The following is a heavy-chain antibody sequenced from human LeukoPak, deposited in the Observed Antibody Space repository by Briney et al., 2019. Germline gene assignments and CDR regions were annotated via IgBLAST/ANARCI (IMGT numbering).Heavy chain of an antibody. CDR1: GFTFSSYG. V-gene: IGHV3-30*18. Sequence: GGSLRLSCAASGFTFSSYGMHWVRQAPGKGLEWVAVVSYDGSNKYYADSVKGRFTISRDNSKNTLYLQMNSLRAEDTAVYYCAKEEGPYGSGSYPEDYWGQGTLVTVSS. D-gene: IGHD3-10*01. CDR3: AKEEGPYGSGSYPEDY. J-gene: IGHJ4*02. CDR2: VSYDGSNK.